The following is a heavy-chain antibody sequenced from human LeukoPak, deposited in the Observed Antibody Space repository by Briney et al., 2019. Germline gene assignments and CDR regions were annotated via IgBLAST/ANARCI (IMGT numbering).Heavy chain of an antibody. CDR1: GFTFSGSA. D-gene: IGHD6-25*01. V-gene: IGHV3-73*01. Sequence: PGGSLRLSCAVPGFTFSGSARYWVRQASGKGLEWVRRSRSNSYATAYAASVKGRFTISRDNSKNTAYLQMNSLKTDDTAVYYCFTRRRGYVSVDYWGQGTLVTVSS. J-gene: IGHJ4*02. CDR3: FTRRRGYVSVDY. CDR2: SRSNSYAT.